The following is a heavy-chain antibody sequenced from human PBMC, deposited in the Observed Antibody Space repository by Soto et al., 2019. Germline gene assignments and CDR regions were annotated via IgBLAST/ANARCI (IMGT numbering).Heavy chain of an antibody. D-gene: IGHD6-13*01. J-gene: IGHJ5*02. CDR3: ARLSSSSWFVRFDP. Sequence: SATLSLTCTVSGGSISSSSYYWGWIRQPPGKGLEWIGSIYYSGSTYYNPSLKSRVTISVDTSKNQFSLKLSSVTAADTAVYYCARLSSSSWFVRFDPWGQGTLVPHSS. CDR1: GGSISSSSYY. V-gene: IGHV4-39*01. CDR2: IYYSGST.